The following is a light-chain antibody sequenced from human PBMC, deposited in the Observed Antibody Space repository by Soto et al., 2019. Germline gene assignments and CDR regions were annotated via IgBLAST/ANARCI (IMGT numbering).Light chain of an antibody. Sequence: DIQLTQSPSFLSASVGDRVTITCRASQGISSFLAWYQQKPGKAPNLLISAASTLRTGVPSRFSGSGSGTEFTLTISSLQPEDFATYYCQHLNTYPLPFGGGTKVEI. V-gene: IGKV1-9*01. J-gene: IGKJ4*01. CDR1: QGISSF. CDR2: AAS. CDR3: QHLNTYPLP.